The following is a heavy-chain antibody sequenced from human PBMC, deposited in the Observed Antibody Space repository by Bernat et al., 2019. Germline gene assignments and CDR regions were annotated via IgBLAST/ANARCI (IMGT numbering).Heavy chain of an antibody. CDR3: AREIFGGANFFDY. Sequence: EVQLVETGGGLIQPGGSLRLSCAASGFTVSNTYMSWVRQAPGKGLEWVSAIYTDGSTYYADSVKGRFTISRDNPKHTVYLQMNSLRAEDTAMYYCAREIFGGANFFDYWGRGTLVTVSS. D-gene: IGHD3-3*01. CDR2: IYTDGST. CDR1: GFTVSNTY. J-gene: IGHJ4*02. V-gene: IGHV3-53*05.